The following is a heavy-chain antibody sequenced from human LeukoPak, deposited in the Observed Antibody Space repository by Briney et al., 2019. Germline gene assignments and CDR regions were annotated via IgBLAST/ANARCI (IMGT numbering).Heavy chain of an antibody. CDR3: AKSWSGDQDYFDS. J-gene: IGHJ4*02. CDR2: VSYVGSNI. D-gene: IGHD4-17*01. CDR1: GXTFTNYA. Sequence: GGSLRLSCAASGXTFTNYAMHWVRQAPGKGQEWVAVVSYVGSNIFYADSVKGRFTISRDNSKNTLYLQMSSLRAEDTAVYYCAKSWSGDQDYFDSWGQGTLVTVSS. V-gene: IGHV3-30*18.